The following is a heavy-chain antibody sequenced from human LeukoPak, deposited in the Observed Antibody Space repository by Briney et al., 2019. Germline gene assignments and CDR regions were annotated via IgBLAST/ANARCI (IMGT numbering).Heavy chain of an antibody. J-gene: IGHJ4*02. D-gene: IGHD3-22*01. V-gene: IGHV3-7*01. Sequence: GGSLRLSCAASGFTFSSYWMSWVRQASGKGLAWVAHIKQDGSEKYYVDSVKGRFTISRDNAKNSLYLQMNSLRAEDTAVYYCARVAHTPMIVVVQEIDYWGQGTLVTVSS. CDR1: GFTFSSYW. CDR2: IKQDGSEK. CDR3: ARVAHTPMIVVVQEIDY.